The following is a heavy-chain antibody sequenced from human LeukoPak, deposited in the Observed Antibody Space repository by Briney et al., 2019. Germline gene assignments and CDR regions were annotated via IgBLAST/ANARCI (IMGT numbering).Heavy chain of an antibody. Sequence: ASVKVSCKASGYTFTGYYMHWVRQAPGQGPEWMGWINPNSGGTNYAQKFQGRVTMTRDTSISTAYMELSRLRSDDTAVYYCARDKLGGYYYYYMDVWGKGTTVTVSS. CDR3: ARDKLGGYYYYYMDV. V-gene: IGHV1-2*02. CDR1: GYTFTGYY. D-gene: IGHD3-16*01. CDR2: INPNSGGT. J-gene: IGHJ6*03.